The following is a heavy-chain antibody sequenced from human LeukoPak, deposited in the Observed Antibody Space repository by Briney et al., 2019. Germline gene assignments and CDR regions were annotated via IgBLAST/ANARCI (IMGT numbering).Heavy chain of an antibody. D-gene: IGHD5-12*01. J-gene: IGHJ3*02. CDR1: GYTFTDYY. CDR2: VDPEDGET. V-gene: IGHV1-69-2*01. Sequence: ASVKVSCKASGYTFTDYYMHWVQPAPGKGLEWMGRVDPEDGETIYAEKFQGRVTITADTSTDTAYMELSSLRSEDTAVYYCATAGSGYDLDAFDIWGQGTMVTVSS. CDR3: ATAGSGYDLDAFDI.